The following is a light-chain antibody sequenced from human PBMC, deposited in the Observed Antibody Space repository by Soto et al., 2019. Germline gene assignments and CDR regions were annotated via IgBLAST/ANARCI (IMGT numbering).Light chain of an antibody. CDR2: EVN. V-gene: IGLV2-23*02. CDR3: CSSVGSPTYV. Sequence: QSALTQPASVSGSPGQSITISCTGTSSNVGSYKLVSWYQQHPGKAPKLMIFEVNKRPSGVSNRFSGSKSGNTASLTISGLNVEDEADYYCCSSVGSPTYVFGNGTKVTVL. CDR1: SSNVGSYKL. J-gene: IGLJ1*01.